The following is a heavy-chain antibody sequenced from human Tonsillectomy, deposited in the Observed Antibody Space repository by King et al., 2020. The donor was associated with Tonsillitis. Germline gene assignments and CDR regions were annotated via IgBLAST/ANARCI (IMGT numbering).Heavy chain of an antibody. V-gene: IGHV3-30*02. D-gene: IGHD5-18*01. CDR3: AKGGGDTTMTIEY. J-gene: IGHJ4*02. Sequence: VQLVESGGGVVQPGGSLRLSCAASGFTFSNYGMHWVRQAPGKGLEWVAFIRYDGSNKYYADSVKGRFTISRDNSKNTLYLQMNSLRAEDTSVYYCAKGGGDTTMTIEYWGQGTLVSVSS. CDR2: IRYDGSNK. CDR1: GFTFSNYG.